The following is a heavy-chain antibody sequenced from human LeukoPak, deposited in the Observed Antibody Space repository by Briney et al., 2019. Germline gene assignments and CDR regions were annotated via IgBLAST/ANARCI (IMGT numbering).Heavy chain of an antibody. CDR2: INPNSGGT. CDR3: ARGIRVVVPAATGIAAANDY. V-gene: IGHV1-2*02. Sequence: ASVTVSCKSSGYTFTGYYMHWVRQAPGQGLEWMGWINPNSGGTNYAQKFQGRVTMTRDTSISTAYMELSRLRSDDTAVYYCARGIRVVVPAATGIAAANDYWGQGTLVTVSS. D-gene: IGHD2-2*01. J-gene: IGHJ4*02. CDR1: GYTFTGYY.